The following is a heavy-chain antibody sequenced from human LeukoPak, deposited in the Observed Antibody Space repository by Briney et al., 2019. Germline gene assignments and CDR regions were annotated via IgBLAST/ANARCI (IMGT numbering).Heavy chain of an antibody. V-gene: IGHV4-59*01. CDR1: GGSISSYY. Sequence: SETLSLTCTVSGGSISSYYWSWVRQPPGKGLEWIGFVYYTGSTNYSPSLKSRVTISVDTSKNQFSLKLRSVTAADTAVYYCAREEGDWGDAFDIWGQGTLVTVSS. J-gene: IGHJ3*02. D-gene: IGHD2-21*02. CDR3: AREEGDWGDAFDI. CDR2: VYYTGST.